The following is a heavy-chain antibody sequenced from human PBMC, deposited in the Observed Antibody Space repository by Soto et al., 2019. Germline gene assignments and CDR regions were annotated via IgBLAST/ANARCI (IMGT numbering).Heavy chain of an antibody. CDR2: INNDGSVS. CDR3: ARGDCVGGTCYSLAGSFYYDMDV. CDR1: GFTFSNYG. D-gene: IGHD2-15*01. V-gene: IGHV3-74*01. J-gene: IGHJ6*03. Sequence: EVQLVESGGGLVQPGGSLRLSCVASGFTFSNYGMYWVRQAPGEGLVWVSRINNDGSVSSYADSVKGRLTISRDNVKNPLYLQMDSLRAEDTAVYYCARGDCVGGTCYSLAGSFYYDMDVWGKGTTVTVFS.